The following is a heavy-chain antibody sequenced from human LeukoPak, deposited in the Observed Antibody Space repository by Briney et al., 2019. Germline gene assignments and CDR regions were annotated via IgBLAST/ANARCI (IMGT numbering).Heavy chain of an antibody. J-gene: IGHJ3*02. Sequence: GGSLRLSCAASGFTFSSYLMHWVRQVPGKGLVWVSRINSDGSTTIYADSVKGRFTISRDNAKNTLYLQMNSLSAEDTAVYYCARGASWQGNAFPIWGQGTMVTVSS. D-gene: IGHD3-10*01. CDR2: INSDGSTT. CDR1: GFTFSSYL. CDR3: ARGASWQGNAFPI. V-gene: IGHV3-74*01.